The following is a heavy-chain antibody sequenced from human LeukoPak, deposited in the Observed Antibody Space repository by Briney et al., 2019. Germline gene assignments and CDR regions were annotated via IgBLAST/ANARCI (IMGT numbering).Heavy chain of an antibody. J-gene: IGHJ4*02. CDR2: ISYDGSNK. CDR1: GFTFSSYA. Sequence: PGGSLRLSCAASGFTFSSYAMPWVRQAPGKGLEWVAVISYDGSNKYYADSVKGRFTISRDNSKNTLYLQMNSLRAEDTAVYYCARESEGGLGDYVWGSYRLSPIDYWGQGTLVTVSS. V-gene: IGHV3-30-3*01. CDR3: ARESEGGLGDYVWGSYRLSPIDY. D-gene: IGHD3-16*02.